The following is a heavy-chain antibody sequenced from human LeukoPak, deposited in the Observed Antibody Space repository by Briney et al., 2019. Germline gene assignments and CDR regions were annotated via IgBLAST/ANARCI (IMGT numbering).Heavy chain of an antibody. CDR1: GFTFSSYG. Sequence: GGSLRLSCAASGFTFSSYGMHWVRQAPGKGLEWVSILSDSGVYTYYADSVKGRFTISRDNSNNMLYLQMNSLKTEDTAVYYCMVRGVIYYYYMDVWGKGTTVTVSS. CDR2: LSDSGVYT. J-gene: IGHJ6*03. V-gene: IGHV3-23*01. CDR3: MVRGVIYYYYMDV. D-gene: IGHD3-10*01.